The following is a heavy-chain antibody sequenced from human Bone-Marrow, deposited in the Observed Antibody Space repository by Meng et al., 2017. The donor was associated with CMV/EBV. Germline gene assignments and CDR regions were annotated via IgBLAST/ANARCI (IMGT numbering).Heavy chain of an antibody. D-gene: IGHD3-16*02. J-gene: IGHJ6*02. V-gene: IGHV3-30*02. CDR2: IRYDGSNK. CDR3: ARGPLPYYYYGMDV. CDR1: GFTFSSYG. Sequence: GESLKISCAASGFTFSSYGMHWVRQAPGKGLEWVAFIRYDGSNKYYADSVKGRFTISRDNSKNTLYLQMNSLRAEDTAVYYCARGPLPYYYYGMDVWGQGTTVTVSS.